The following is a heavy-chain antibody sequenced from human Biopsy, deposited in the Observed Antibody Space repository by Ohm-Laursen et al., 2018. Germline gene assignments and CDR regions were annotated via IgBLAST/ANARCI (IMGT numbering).Heavy chain of an antibody. Sequence: SETLSLTCAVYGGSFNGYFWSWIRQPPGKGLEWIGDITQSGSTNYSPSLKSRVTISVDTAKNHFSLELSSVTAADTAVYYCARVGVGAPSIDYFDSWGQGALVTVSS. J-gene: IGHJ4*02. V-gene: IGHV4-34*01. CDR3: ARVGVGAPSIDYFDS. CDR1: GGSFNGYF. CDR2: ITQSGST. D-gene: IGHD1-26*01.